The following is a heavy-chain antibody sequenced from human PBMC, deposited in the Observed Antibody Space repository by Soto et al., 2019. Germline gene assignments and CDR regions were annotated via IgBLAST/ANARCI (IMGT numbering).Heavy chain of an antibody. D-gene: IGHD6-19*01. Sequence: QVQLVQSGAEVKKPGASVKVSCKASGYTFTGYYMHWVRQAPGQGLEWMGWINPNSGGTNYEQKFQGRVTMTRDTSISTAYRELSRLRSDDTAVYCCAREQSSGWGAMYYYYGMDVWGQGTTVTVSS. J-gene: IGHJ6*02. CDR3: AREQSSGWGAMYYYYGMDV. V-gene: IGHV1-2*02. CDR2: INPNSGGT. CDR1: GYTFTGYY.